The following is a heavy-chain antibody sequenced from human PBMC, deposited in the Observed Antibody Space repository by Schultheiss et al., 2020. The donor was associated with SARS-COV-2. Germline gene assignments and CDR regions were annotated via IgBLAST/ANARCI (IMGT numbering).Heavy chain of an antibody. CDR3: TVGATHFDY. Sequence: SETLSLTCTVSGGSISSYYWSWIRQPPGKGLEWIGSIYHSGSTYYNPSLKSRVTMSVDTSKNQFSLKLSSVTAADTAVYYCTVGATHFDYWGQGTLVTVSS. D-gene: IGHD1-26*01. V-gene: IGHV4-59*04. J-gene: IGHJ4*02. CDR2: IYHSGST. CDR1: GGSISSYY.